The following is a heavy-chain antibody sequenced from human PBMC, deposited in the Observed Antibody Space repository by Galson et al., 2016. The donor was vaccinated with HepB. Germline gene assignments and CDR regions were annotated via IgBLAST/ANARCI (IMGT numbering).Heavy chain of an antibody. CDR3: GKDLLAGGMDV. V-gene: IGHV3-9*02. CDR2: IYWSSTRI. D-gene: IGHD6-19*01. Sequence: SLRLSCAASGVTSNDHAMHWVRQAPGKGLEWVSGIYWSSTRIDYADSVQGRFTISRDNAKNFLYLQMNSLRAEDTAVYYCGKDLLAGGMDVWGQGTTVTVSS. J-gene: IGHJ6*02. CDR1: GVTSNDHA.